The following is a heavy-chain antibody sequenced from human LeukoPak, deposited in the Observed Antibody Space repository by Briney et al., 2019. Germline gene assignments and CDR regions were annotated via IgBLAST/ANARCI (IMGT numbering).Heavy chain of an antibody. J-gene: IGHJ5*02. CDR2: IYYSGST. D-gene: IGHD6-19*01. Sequence: SETLSLTCTVSGGSISSSSYYWGWIRQPPGKGLEWIGSIYYSGSTYYNPSLKSRVTISVDTSKNQFSLKLSSVTAADTAVYYCARKLAVAPNWFDPWGQGTLVTVSS. CDR1: GGSISSSSYY. V-gene: IGHV4-39*01. CDR3: ARKLAVAPNWFDP.